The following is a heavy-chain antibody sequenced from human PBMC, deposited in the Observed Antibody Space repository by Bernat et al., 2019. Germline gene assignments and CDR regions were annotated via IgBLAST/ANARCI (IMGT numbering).Heavy chain of an antibody. CDR2: IDYSGST. D-gene: IGHD3-3*01. CDR1: GGSISSSSYY. V-gene: IGHV4-39*01. J-gene: IGHJ3*01. CDR3: ARQGALITIFGVVIVGAFHF. Sequence: QLQLQESGPGLVKPSETLSLTCTVSGGSISSSSYYWGWIRQPPGKGLEWIGSIDYSGSTYYNPSLKSRVTISVDTSKNPFSLKLSSVTAADTAVYYCARQGALITIFGVVIVGAFHFWGQGTLVTVSS.